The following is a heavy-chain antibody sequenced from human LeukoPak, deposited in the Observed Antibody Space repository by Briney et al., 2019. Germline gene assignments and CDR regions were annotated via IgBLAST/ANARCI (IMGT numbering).Heavy chain of an antibody. CDR1: GGSISSGLYY. CDR3: ARQPHYYDSSGYYYPQ. CDR2: RYYSGTT. J-gene: IGHJ4*02. Sequence: NPSQTLSLTCTVSGGSISSGLYYWSWIRQLPGKGLEWIGYRYYSGTTYYNPSLKSRVTISVDTSKNQFSLKLSSVTAADTAVYYCARQPHYYDSSGYYYPQWGQGTLVTVSS. V-gene: IGHV4-30-4*08. D-gene: IGHD3-22*01.